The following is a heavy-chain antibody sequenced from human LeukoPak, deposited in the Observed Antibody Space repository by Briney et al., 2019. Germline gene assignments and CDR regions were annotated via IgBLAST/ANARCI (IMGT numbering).Heavy chain of an antibody. J-gene: IGHJ4*02. D-gene: IGHD1-1*01. CDR2: IWYDGSNK. CDR3: AKDRRGLERSFDY. V-gene: IGHV3-33*06. Sequence: PGGSLRLSCAASGFTFSSYGMYWVRQAPGKGLEWVAVIWYDGSNKYYADSVKGRFTISRDNSKNTLYLQMNSLRAEDTAVYYCAKDRRGLERSFDYWGQGTLVTVSS. CDR1: GFTFSSYG.